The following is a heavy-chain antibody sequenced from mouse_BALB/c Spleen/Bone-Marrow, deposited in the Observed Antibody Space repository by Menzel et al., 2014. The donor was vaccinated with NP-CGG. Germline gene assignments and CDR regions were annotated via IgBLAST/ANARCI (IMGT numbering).Heavy chain of an antibody. CDR1: GFTFSDYG. V-gene: IGHV5-15*02. CDR3: VRDKGHSGAMDY. CDR2: ISNLAYSI. J-gene: IGHJ4*01. Sequence: VQLQQSGGGLVQPGGSRKLSCAASGFTFSDYGLAWLRQAPGKGPEWVAFISNLAYSIYYADTVTGRFTISRENAKNTLCLEMSSLWPEDTAMYSCVRDKGHSGAMDYWGHGASVTASP.